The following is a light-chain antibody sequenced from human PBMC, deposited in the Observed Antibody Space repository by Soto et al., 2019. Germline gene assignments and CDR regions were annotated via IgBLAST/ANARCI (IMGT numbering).Light chain of an antibody. V-gene: IGKV3-11*01. Sequence: EIVLTQSPGTLSLSPVQRSTVSCRASPSVTNFLAWYQQKPGQAPRLLIYGAFNRATGIPARFSGSGSGTDSTLTISSLEPEDSAVYYCQQRNVWPPVTFGQGTRLEIK. J-gene: IGKJ5*01. CDR1: PSVTNF. CDR2: GAF. CDR3: QQRNVWPPVT.